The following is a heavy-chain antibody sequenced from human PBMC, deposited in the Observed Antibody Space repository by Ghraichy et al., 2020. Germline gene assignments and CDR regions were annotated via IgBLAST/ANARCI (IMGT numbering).Heavy chain of an antibody. V-gene: IGHV3-23*01. Sequence: GGSLRLSCAASGFTFSSAGMSWVRQAAGKGLMWVSAISGSSGNTYYADSVKGRFTISRDNSQNTMYLQMNSLKDEDTAIYYCATGSSTAGYWGQGTLVTVSS. CDR2: ISGSSGNT. J-gene: IGHJ4*02. CDR1: GFTFSSAG. D-gene: IGHD2-2*01. CDR3: ATGSSTAGY.